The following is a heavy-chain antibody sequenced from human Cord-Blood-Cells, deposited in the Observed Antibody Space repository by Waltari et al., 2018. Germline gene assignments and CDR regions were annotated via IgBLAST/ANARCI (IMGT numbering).Heavy chain of an antibody. CDR1: GYSFTSYW. CDR2: IYPGDSDT. J-gene: IGHJ4*02. CDR3: ARSGSSYYFDY. D-gene: IGHD6-6*01. V-gene: IGHV5-51*01. Sequence: DVQLIRSGAQVKRPGASVKISCMGSGYSFTSYWIGRVRQMPGKGLEWMGIIYPGDSDTRYSPSFQGQVTISADKSISTAYLQWSSLKASDTAMYYCARSGSSYYFDYWGQGTLVTVSS.